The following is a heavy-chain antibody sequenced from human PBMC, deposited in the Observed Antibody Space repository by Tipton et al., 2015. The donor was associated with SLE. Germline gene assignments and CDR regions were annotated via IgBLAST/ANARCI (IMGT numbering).Heavy chain of an antibody. CDR1: GYSISSGYS. CDR2: IYHSGST. J-gene: IGHJ5*02. D-gene: IGHD3-3*01. V-gene: IGHV4-38-2*02. Sequence: LRLSCTVSGYSISSGYSWGWIRQPPGKGLEWIGSIYHSGSTYYNPSLKSRVTISVDTSKNQFSLKLSSVTAADTAVYYCARASSGSDNWFDPWGQGTLVTVSS. CDR3: ARASSGSDNWFDP.